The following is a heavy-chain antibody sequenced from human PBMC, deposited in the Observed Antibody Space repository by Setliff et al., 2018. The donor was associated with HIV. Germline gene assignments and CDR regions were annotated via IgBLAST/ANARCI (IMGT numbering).Heavy chain of an antibody. CDR3: ARGVPLLPPNF. CDR1: GGSISSYY. Sequence: SETLSLTCTVSGGSISSYYWSWIRQPAGKGLEWIGRIYTSGSTNYNPSLKSRVTISVDASERHFSLRMTSTTAADTAIYYCARGVPLLPPNFWGQGTLVTVSS. CDR2: IYTSGST. V-gene: IGHV4-4*07. J-gene: IGHJ4*02. D-gene: IGHD2-15*01.